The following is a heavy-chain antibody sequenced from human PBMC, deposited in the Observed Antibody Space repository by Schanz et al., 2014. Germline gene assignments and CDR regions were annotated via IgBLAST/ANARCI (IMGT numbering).Heavy chain of an antibody. Sequence: QVHLEQSGPEVKKPGASVKLSCRASGYPFTNYYIHWERQAPGQGLEWMGIVNPGGGSTSVAQRFQTRVALTRDTSTGTAYLGLTRLRFEDTAVYYCACGSLAGYVALLMAANDYWGQGTLLTVSS. V-gene: IGHV1-46*01. CDR3: ACGSLAGYVALLMAANDY. CDR2: VNPGGGST. CDR1: GYPFTNYY. J-gene: IGHJ4*02. D-gene: IGHD2-15*01.